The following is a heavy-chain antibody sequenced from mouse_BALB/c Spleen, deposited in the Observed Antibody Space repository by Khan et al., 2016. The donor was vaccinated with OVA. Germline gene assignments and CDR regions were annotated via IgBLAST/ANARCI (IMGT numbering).Heavy chain of an antibody. CDR2: MIYTGYT. CDR1: GDSITSGY. D-gene: IGHD2-14*01. J-gene: IGHJ3*01. CDR3: TRSTYRYAFAY. Sequence: EVQLQESGPSLAKPSQTLSLTCSVTGDSITSGYWSWIRKFPGNKLEYMGYMIYTGYTYYNPSLKSRISITRHTSKNQYYLQLNSVTTEDTATYYCTRSTYRYAFAYWGQGTLVTVSA. V-gene: IGHV3-8*02.